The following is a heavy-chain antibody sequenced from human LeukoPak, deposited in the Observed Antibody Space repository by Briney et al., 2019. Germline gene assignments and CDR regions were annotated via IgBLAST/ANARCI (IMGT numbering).Heavy chain of an antibody. CDR1: GMRFRGAG. J-gene: IGHJ4*02. V-gene: IGHV3-30*02. CDR3: AREGGVVVAGTFDY. Sequence: GRSLRLSCAASGMRFRGAGMHSVRQAPGKRLEWVSFIQNHGGDKNYADSVKGRFTVSRDNSQNTVYLQMNTLRPEDTAVYYCAREGGVVVAGTFDYWGQGTLVTVSS. D-gene: IGHD6-19*01. CDR2: IQNHGGDK.